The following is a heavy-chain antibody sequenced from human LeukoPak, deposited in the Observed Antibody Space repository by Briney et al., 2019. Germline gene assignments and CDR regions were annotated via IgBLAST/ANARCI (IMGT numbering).Heavy chain of an antibody. CDR1: GFTFSSNW. V-gene: IGHV3-74*01. J-gene: IGHJ5*02. D-gene: IGHD1-26*01. CDR2: LNSDGTST. Sequence: GGSLRLSCAASGFTFSSNWMHWVRQAPGKGLVWVSRLNSDGTSTSYADSVKGRFTISRDNAKNTLYLQMNSLRAEDTAVYYCARGTYGLRIDNWFDPWGQGTLVTVSS. CDR3: ARGTYGLRIDNWFDP.